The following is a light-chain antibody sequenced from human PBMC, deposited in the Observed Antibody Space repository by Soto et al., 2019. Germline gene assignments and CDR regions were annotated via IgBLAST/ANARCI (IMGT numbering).Light chain of an antibody. CDR3: QQHDLYWT. CDR2: DAS. V-gene: IGKV1-5*01. Sequence: DIQLTQSPSTQSASVGDRVTITCRASQTIDKKLAWYQQKPGKAPKLLIFDASTLQTGVPLSFSGGGSGTEFSLSINSRPHEYFGSYCGQQHDLYWTFGQGTKVEIK. J-gene: IGKJ1*01. CDR1: QTIDKK.